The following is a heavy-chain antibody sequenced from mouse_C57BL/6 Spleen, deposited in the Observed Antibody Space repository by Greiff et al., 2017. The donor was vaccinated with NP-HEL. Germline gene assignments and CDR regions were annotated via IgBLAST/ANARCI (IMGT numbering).Heavy chain of an antibody. CDR1: GYTFTDYY. J-gene: IGHJ3*01. Sequence: VQLQQPGPVLVKPGASVKLSCKASGYTFTDYYMNWVKQSPGQSLEWIGIINPYNGGTSYHQKFKGKATLTVDKSSSTAYMQLSILTSEDSAGYYCAKTMVTTSEAAFAYWGQGTLVTVSA. V-gene: IGHV1-19*01. CDR2: INPYNGGT. CDR3: AKTMVTTSEAAFAY. D-gene: IGHD2-2*01.